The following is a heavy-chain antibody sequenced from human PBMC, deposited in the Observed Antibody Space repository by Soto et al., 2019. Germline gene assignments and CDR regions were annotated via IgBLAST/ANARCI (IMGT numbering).Heavy chain of an antibody. CDR3: AHTNYYGSWFFAA. D-gene: IGHD3-10*01. J-gene: IGHJ5*02. CDR2: IYWDADK. CDR1: GFSLSTTGVG. V-gene: IGHV2-5*02. Sequence: QITLKESGPTLVKPTQTLTLTCTFSGFSLSTTGVGVGWIRQPPGEALEWLALIYWDADKRYSPSLKSRLTTTMDTSKHRVVLTLTNMDPVATATYFCAHTNYYGSWFFAAWGQGTLVTVSS.